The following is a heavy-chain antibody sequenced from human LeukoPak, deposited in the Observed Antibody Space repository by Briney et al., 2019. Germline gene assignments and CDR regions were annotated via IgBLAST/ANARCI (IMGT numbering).Heavy chain of an antibody. J-gene: IGHJ4*02. V-gene: IGHV4-30-4*01. CDR2: IYYSGST. CDR1: GGSISSGDYY. CDR3: ARAPSTGECQLHFDY. D-gene: IGHD2-2*01. Sequence: PSETLSLTCTVSGGSISSGDYYWSWIRQPPGKGLEWIGDIYYSGSTYYNPSLKSRVTISVDTSKNQFSLKLSSVTAADTAVYYCARAPSTGECQLHFDYWGQGTLVTVSS.